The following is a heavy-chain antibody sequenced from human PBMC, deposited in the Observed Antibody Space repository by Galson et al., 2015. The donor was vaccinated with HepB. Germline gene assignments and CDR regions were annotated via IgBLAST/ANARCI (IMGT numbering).Heavy chain of an antibody. CDR1: GFSLTTVGVG. CDR2: MYWDGDK. V-gene: IGHV2-5*02. Sequence: PALVKPTQTLTLTCTFSGFSLTTVGVGVGWIRQPPGKSLQWLALMYWDGDKRYSPSLKSRLTITKDSSKNQVVLSMTNMDPVDTATYYCAHRGYRADDSYVYYFDYWGQGTLVTVSS. D-gene: IGHD5-12*01. J-gene: IGHJ4*02. CDR3: AHRGYRADDSYVYYFDY.